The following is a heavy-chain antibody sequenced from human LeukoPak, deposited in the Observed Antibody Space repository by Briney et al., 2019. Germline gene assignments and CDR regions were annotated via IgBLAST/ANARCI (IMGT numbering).Heavy chain of an antibody. CDR1: GASINNYY. CDR3: ARDHGYCSGGSCYYNWFDP. Sequence: SETLSLTCTVSGASINNYYWSWIRQSPGKGLEWIGYIYYSGSTNYNPSLKSRVTISVDTSKNQFSLKLSSVTAADTAVYYCARDHGYCSGGSCYYNWFDPWGQGTLVTVSS. D-gene: IGHD2-15*01. V-gene: IGHV4-59*12. J-gene: IGHJ5*02. CDR2: IYYSGST.